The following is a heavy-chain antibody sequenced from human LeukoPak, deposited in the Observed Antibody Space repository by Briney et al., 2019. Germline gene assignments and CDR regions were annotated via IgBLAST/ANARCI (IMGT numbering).Heavy chain of an antibody. J-gene: IGHJ4*02. D-gene: IGHD3-22*01. CDR2: ISYDGSHK. Sequence: PGGSLRLSCAASGFTFSSSGMHWVRQAPGKGLEWVAVISYDGSHKYYADSVKGRFTISRDNSENSLYLQMNSLRAEDTAVYYCARGYDSSGYYYSYFDYWGQGTLVTVSS. CDR3: ARGYDSSGYYYSYFDY. V-gene: IGHV3-30*03. CDR1: GFTFSSSG.